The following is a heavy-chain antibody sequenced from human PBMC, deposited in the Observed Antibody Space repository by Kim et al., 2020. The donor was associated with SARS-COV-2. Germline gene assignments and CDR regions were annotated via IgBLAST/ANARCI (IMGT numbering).Heavy chain of an antibody. D-gene: IGHD3-10*01. J-gene: IGHJ6*02. CDR3: ARDGVLLWFGEPYYYYGMDL. CDR2: IWYDGSNK. CDR1: GFTFSSYG. Sequence: GGSLRLSCAASGFTFSSYGMHWVRQAPGKGLEWVAVIWYDGSNKYYADSVKGRFTISRDNSKNTLYLQMNSLRAEDTAVYYCARDGVLLWFGEPYYYYGMDLWGQGTTVTVSS. V-gene: IGHV3-33*01.